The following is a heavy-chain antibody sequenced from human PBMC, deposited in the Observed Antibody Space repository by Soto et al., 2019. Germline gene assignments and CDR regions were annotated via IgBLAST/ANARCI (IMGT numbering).Heavy chain of an antibody. D-gene: IGHD3-22*01. J-gene: IGHJ4*02. CDR2: INSDGSST. Sequence: EVQLVESGGGLVQPGGSLRLSCAASGFTFSSYWMHWFRQAPGKGLVWVSRINSDGSSTSYADSVKGRFIISRDNAKNTLYLQMNSLRAVDTAVYYCARPRYDSSGTPFDHWGQGTLVTVSS. CDR1: GFTFSSYW. V-gene: IGHV3-74*01. CDR3: ARPRYDSSGTPFDH.